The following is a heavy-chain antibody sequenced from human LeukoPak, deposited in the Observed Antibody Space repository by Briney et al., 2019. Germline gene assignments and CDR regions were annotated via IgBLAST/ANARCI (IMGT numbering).Heavy chain of an antibody. CDR1: GGSISSYY. D-gene: IGHD3-10*01. Sequence: SETLSLTCTVSGGSISSYYWNWLRQPAGKGLEWIGHIYTSGTTNYNPSLKSRVTMSLDTSMHQFSLKLSSVTAADTAVYYCAREHSYGSGSPYYYYGMDVWGQGTTVTVSS. V-gene: IGHV4-4*07. CDR2: IYTSGTT. J-gene: IGHJ6*02. CDR3: AREHSYGSGSPYYYYGMDV.